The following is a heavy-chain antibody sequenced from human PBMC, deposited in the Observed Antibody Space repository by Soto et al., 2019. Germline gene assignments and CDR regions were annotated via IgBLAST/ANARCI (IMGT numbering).Heavy chain of an antibody. CDR3: ARHFSGRYSDYYGMDV. J-gene: IGHJ6*02. CDR1: LRSISRSSSY. Sequence: PSETLSRTSTVSLRSISRSSSYWGWILQPPRKGLEWIGSIYYSGSTYYNPSLKSRVTISVDTSKNQFSLKLSPVTAADTAVYYCARHFSGRYSDYYGMDVWGQGNTVNVSS. CDR2: IYYSGST. V-gene: IGHV4-39*01. D-gene: IGHD1-26*01.